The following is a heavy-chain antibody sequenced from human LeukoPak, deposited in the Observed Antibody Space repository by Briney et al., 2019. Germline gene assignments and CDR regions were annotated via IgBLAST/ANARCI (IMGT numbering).Heavy chain of an antibody. V-gene: IGHV4-39*07. D-gene: IGHD3-10*01. J-gene: IGHJ4*02. CDR2: IYYSGST. CDR1: GGSISSYY. Sequence: SETLSLTCTVSGGSISSYYWGWIRQPPGKGLEWIGSIYYSGSTYYNPSLKSRVTISVDTSKNQFSLKLSSVTAADTAVYYCARGDYGSGSTLFDYWGQGTLVTVSS. CDR3: ARGDYGSGSTLFDY.